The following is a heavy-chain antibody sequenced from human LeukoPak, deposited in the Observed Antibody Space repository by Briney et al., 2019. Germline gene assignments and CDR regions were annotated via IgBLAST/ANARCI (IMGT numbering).Heavy chain of an antibody. CDR1: GFTFSSYT. CDR3: AKDTCGADCYSHYDH. Sequence: GGSLRLSCAASGFTFSSYTLSWVRQAPGKGLEWISAIRGSGTSTYYAASVKGRFTISRDNSRNTLYLQMNSLRAEDTAVYYCAKDTCGADCYSHYDHWSQGTLVTVSS. D-gene: IGHD2-21*02. J-gene: IGHJ4*02. CDR2: IRGSGTST. V-gene: IGHV3-23*01.